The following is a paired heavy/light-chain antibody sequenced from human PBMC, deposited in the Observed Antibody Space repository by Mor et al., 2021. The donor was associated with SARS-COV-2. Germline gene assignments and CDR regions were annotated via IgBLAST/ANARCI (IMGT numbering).Heavy chain of an antibody. Sequence: EVQLVQSGAEVKKPGESLKISCKGSGYSFTSYWIGWVRQMPGKGLEWMGIIYPGDSDTRYSPSFQGQVTISADKSISTAYLQWSSLKASDTAMYYCARQWVACSSTSCYSIPGWFDPWGQGTLVTVSS. CDR3: ARQWVACSSTSCYSIPGWFDP. V-gene: IGHV5-51*01. J-gene: IGHJ5*02. CDR2: IYPGDSDT. CDR1: GYSFTSYW. D-gene: IGHD2-2*01.
Light chain of an antibody. V-gene: IGLV1-47*02. CDR1: SSNIGSNY. CDR3: AAWDDSLSGHVV. CDR2: SNN. J-gene: IGLJ2*01. Sequence: QSVLTQPPSASGTPGQRVTISCSGSSSNIGSNYVYWYQQLPGTAPKLLIYSNNQRPSGVPDRFSGSKSGTSASLAISGLRSEDEADYYCAAWDDSLSGHVVFGGGTKLTVL.